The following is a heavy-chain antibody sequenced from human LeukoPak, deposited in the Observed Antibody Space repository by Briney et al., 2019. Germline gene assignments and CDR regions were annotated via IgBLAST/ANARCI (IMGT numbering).Heavy chain of an antibody. CDR2: INPNSGGT. Sequence: ASVKVSCKASGYTFNGHYMHWVRQAPGQGLEWMGWINPNSGGTNYAQKFQGRVTMTRDTSISTAYMELSSLRSEDTAVYYCATQLLWFGDASGAFDIWGQGTMVTVSS. D-gene: IGHD3-10*01. J-gene: IGHJ3*02. V-gene: IGHV1-2*02. CDR1: GYTFNGHY. CDR3: ATQLLWFGDASGAFDI.